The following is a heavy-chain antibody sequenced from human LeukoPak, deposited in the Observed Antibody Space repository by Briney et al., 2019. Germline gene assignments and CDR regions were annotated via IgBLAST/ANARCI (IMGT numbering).Heavy chain of an antibody. V-gene: IGHV3-33*01. J-gene: IGHJ5*02. D-gene: IGHD2-2*01. CDR3: ARENIVVVPAAIEKWFDP. CDR2: IWYDGSSK. Sequence: GRSLRLSCAASGFTFSSYGMHWVRQAPGKGLEWVAVIWYDGSSKYYADSVKGRFTISRDNSKNTLYLQMNSLRAEDTAVYYCARENIVVVPAAIEKWFDPWGQGTLVTVSS. CDR1: GFTFSSYG.